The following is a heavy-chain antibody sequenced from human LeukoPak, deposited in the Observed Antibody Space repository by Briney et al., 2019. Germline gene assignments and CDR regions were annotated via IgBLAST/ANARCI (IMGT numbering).Heavy chain of an antibody. CDR3: ARGVRGSGVGY. D-gene: IGHD6-25*01. V-gene: IGHV4-34*01. CDR2: INHSGST. Sequence: SETLSLTCAVYGGSFSGYYWSWIRQPPGKGLEWIGEINHSGSTNYNPSLKSRITISVDTSKNQSSLKLSSVTAADTAVYCCARGVRGSGVGYWGQGTLVTVSS. J-gene: IGHJ4*02. CDR1: GGSFSGYY.